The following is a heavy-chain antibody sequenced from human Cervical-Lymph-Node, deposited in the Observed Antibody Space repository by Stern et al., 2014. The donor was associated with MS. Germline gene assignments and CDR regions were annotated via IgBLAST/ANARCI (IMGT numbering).Heavy chain of an antibody. CDR3: ATPFSHSFRYGMHV. J-gene: IGHJ6*02. CDR2: INAGNGNT. D-gene: IGHD2/OR15-2a*01. CDR1: GYTFNTYA. Sequence: QVQLVHSGAEVKKLGASVNVSCKASGYTFNTYAIHWVRQAPGQGLEWMGYINAGNGNTKYSQKFQGRVTITRDTSASTGYIELSSLRSEDSAVYYCATPFSHSFRYGMHVWGQGTTVTVFS. V-gene: IGHV1-3*01.